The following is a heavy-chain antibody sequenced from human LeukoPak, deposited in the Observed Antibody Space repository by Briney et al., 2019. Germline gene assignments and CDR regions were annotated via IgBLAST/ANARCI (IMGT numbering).Heavy chain of an antibody. CDR1: GYTFSSYD. Sequence: APVKVSCKASGYTFSSYDINWVRQATGQGLEWMGWMNPNSGNTGYAQKSQGRVTMTRNTSISTAYMELSSLRSEDTAVYYCARRNYGSPRWFDPWGQGTLVTVSS. J-gene: IGHJ5*02. V-gene: IGHV1-8*01. D-gene: IGHD3-10*01. CDR2: MNPNSGNT. CDR3: ARRNYGSPRWFDP.